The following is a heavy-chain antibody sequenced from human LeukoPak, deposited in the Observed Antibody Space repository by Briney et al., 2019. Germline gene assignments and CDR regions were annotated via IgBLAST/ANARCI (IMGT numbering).Heavy chain of an antibody. D-gene: IGHD3-16*01. V-gene: IGHV3-53*01. CDR3: ARVKRGNYFDY. Sequence: GESLTPPRAASGFPHTSNHMGLVPPAPGEGPGWVSVIYSDGSTNYAASVKGRSTSSRDNSKNPLHLQMNSLSAEDTARYYCARVKRGNYFDYWGQGTLVTVSS. CDR1: GFPHTSNH. CDR2: IYSDGST. J-gene: IGHJ4*02.